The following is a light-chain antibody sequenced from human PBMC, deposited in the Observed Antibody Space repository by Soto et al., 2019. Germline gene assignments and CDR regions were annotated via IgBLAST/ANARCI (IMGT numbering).Light chain of an antibody. CDR3: SSYTGRNTGV. Sequence: QSALTQPASVSGSPGQSITISCTGTSSDVGGYNYVSWYQQHPGKAPKLMIYDVNNRPSGVSNRFSGSKSGNTASLTISGRQAEDEADYYFSSYTGRNTGVFGTGTQLTVL. J-gene: IGLJ6*01. CDR2: DVN. V-gene: IGLV2-14*01. CDR1: SSDVGGYNY.